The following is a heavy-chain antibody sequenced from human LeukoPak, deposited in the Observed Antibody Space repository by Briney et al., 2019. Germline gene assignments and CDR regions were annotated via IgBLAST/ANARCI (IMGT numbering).Heavy chain of an antibody. Sequence: SETLSLTCTVSDVSISGFYWSWIRQPPGKGLEWIGYIYYSGSTNYNPSLKSRVTISVDTSKNQFSLKLSSVTAADTAVYYCARGGYSGYRYYFDYWGQGTLVTVSS. V-gene: IGHV4-59*12. CDR1: DVSISGFY. D-gene: IGHD5-12*01. J-gene: IGHJ4*02. CDR3: ARGGYSGYRYYFDY. CDR2: IYYSGST.